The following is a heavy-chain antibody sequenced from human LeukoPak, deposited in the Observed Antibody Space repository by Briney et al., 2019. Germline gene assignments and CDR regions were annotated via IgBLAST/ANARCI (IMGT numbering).Heavy chain of an antibody. CDR1: GYSFPTYW. CDR3: ARPPSRGYSSSFEY. J-gene: IGHJ4*02. CDR2: IYPDESNI. Sequence: GESLKISCKGSGYSFPTYWIAWVRQMPGKGLEWMGIIYPDESNIRYSPSFQGQVTISADKSISTAYLQWSSLKASDTAMYYCARPPSRGYSSSFEYWGQGPWSPSP. V-gene: IGHV5-51*01. D-gene: IGHD2-2*03.